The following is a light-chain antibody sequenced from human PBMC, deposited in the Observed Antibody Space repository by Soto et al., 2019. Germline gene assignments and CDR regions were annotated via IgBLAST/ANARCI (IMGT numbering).Light chain of an antibody. CDR3: QQYATSPHT. Sequence: EIVLTQSPGTLSLSPGESATISCRASQSVSSSQVAWYQQKHGQAPRLLIYGASIRATGLPGRFSGVASEKDFTLTSSRLAHEDFAVYYCQQYATSPHTFGQGTKLEIK. V-gene: IGKV3-20*01. CDR1: QSVSSSQ. J-gene: IGKJ2*01. CDR2: GAS.